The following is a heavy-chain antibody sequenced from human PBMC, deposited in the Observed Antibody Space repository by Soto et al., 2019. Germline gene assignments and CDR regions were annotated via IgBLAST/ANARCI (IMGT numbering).Heavy chain of an antibody. CDR3: SKGLTYYYDSSGYPDAFDI. J-gene: IGHJ3*02. Sequence: PGGPLRLSCAASGFTFSSYAMSWVRQAPGKGLEWVSAISGSGGSTYYADSVKGRFTISRDNSKNTLYLQMNSLRAEDTAVYYCSKGLTYYYDSSGYPDAFDIWGQGTMVTVSS. CDR2: ISGSGGST. CDR1: GFTFSSYA. V-gene: IGHV3-23*01. D-gene: IGHD3-22*01.